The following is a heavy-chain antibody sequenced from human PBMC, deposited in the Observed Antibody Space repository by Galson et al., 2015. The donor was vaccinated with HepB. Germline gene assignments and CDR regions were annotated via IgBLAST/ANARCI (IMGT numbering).Heavy chain of an antibody. CDR1: GFTFSSYS. D-gene: IGHD3-10*01. J-gene: IGHJ3*02. V-gene: IGHV3-21*01. CDR3: ASVGVRGVITYEGAFDI. CDR2: ISSSSSYI. Sequence: SLRLSCAASGFTFSSYSMNWVRQAPGKGLEWVSSISSSSSYIYYADSVKGRFTISRDNAKNSLYLQMNSLRAEDTAVYYCASVGVRGVITYEGAFDIWGQGTMVTVSS.